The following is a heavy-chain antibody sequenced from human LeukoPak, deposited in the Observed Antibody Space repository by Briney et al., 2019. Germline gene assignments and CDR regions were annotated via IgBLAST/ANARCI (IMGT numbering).Heavy chain of an antibody. CDR3: ARLTHGSSSSADY. J-gene: IGHJ4*02. V-gene: IGHV4-39*01. CDR2: IYYSGST. CDR1: GGSISSSSYY. D-gene: IGHD6-6*01. Sequence: SETLSLTCTVSGGSISSSSYYWGWIRQPPGKGLEWIGSIYYSGSTYYNPSLKSRVTISVGTSKNQFSLKLSSVTAADTAVYYCARLTHGSSSSADYWGQGTLVTVSS.